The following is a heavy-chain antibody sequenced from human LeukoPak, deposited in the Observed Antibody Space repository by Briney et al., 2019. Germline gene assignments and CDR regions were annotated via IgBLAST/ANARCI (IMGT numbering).Heavy chain of an antibody. CDR1: GGSISSYY. CDR2: IYYSGST. D-gene: IGHD6-13*01. Sequence: SETLSLTCTVSGGSISSYYWSWIRQPPGKGLEWIGYIYYSGSTNYNPSLKSRVTISADTSKNQFSLKLGSVTAAGTAVYYCARVYSSSFDYWGQGTLVTVSS. J-gene: IGHJ4*02. CDR3: ARVYSSSFDY. V-gene: IGHV4-59*01.